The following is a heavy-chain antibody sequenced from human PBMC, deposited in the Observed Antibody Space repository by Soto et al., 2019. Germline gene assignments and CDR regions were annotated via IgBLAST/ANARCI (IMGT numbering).Heavy chain of an antibody. CDR2: INGGGDST. J-gene: IGHJ4*02. D-gene: IGHD1-1*01. V-gene: IGHV3-23*01. CDR3: ARGWTFDL. Sequence: GGSLRLSCAASGSTFSSYAMSWVRQAPGKGLEWVSGINGGGDSTYFADSVRGRFTISRDNSKNTLFLQMTSLRAEDTAVYYCARGWTFDLWGQGTLVTVSS. CDR1: GSTFSSYA.